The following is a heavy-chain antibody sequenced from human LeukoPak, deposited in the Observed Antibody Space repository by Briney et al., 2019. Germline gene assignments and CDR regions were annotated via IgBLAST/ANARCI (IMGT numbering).Heavy chain of an antibody. CDR3: ARDPSVLLWFGESQSYFDY. J-gene: IGHJ4*02. CDR2: INAGNGNT. Sequence: GASVKVSCKDSAYTLTSYAMRWVRQAPGQRLEWMGWINAGNGNTKYSQKFQGRVTITRDTSASTAYMELSSLRSEDTAVYYCARDPSVLLWFGESQSYFDYWGQGTLVTVSS. D-gene: IGHD3-10*01. CDR1: AYTLTSYA. V-gene: IGHV1-3*01.